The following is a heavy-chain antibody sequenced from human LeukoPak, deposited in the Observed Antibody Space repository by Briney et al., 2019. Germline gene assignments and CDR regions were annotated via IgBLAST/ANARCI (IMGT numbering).Heavy chain of an antibody. J-gene: IGHJ3*02. V-gene: IGHV3-30*03. CDR1: RFTFRSYA. Sequence: PGGSLRLSCAASRFTFRSYAMHWVRQAPGKGLEWAAVITYDGSQIYYADSVKGRFTISRDNSRNTLHLQMNSLRVEDTAVYYCAISLSDAFDIWGQGTMVTVSS. CDR2: ITYDGSQI. CDR3: AISLSDAFDI.